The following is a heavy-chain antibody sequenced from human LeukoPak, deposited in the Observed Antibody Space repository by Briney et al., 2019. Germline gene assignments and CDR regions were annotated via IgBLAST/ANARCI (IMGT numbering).Heavy chain of an antibody. D-gene: IGHD6-13*01. J-gene: IGHJ6*02. CDR3: AKDWIAAAVGWWPVNYYGMDV. CDR2: IYYSGST. V-gene: IGHV4-39*02. Sequence: PSETLSLTCTVSGGSISSSSYYWGWIRQPPGKGLEWIGSIYYSGSTYYNPSLKSRVTISVDTSKNQFSLKLSSVTAADTAVYYCAKDWIAAAVGWWPVNYYGMDVWGQGTTVTVSS. CDR1: GGSISSSSYY.